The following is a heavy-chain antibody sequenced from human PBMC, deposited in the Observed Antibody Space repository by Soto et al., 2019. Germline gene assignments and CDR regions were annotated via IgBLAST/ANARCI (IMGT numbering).Heavy chain of an antibody. CDR2: IYFSGST. J-gene: IGHJ5*02. CDR3: ARRSPGDYGSWIDP. CDR1: GGSISSDY. D-gene: IGHD4-17*01. V-gene: IGHV4-59*08. Sequence: SETLSLTCTVSGGSISSDYWGWIRQPPGQGLEWIGYIYFSGSTNYNPSFRSRVTMSVDTSKNQFFLKLSSVTAADTAVYFCARRSPGDYGSWIDPWGQGTLVTVSS.